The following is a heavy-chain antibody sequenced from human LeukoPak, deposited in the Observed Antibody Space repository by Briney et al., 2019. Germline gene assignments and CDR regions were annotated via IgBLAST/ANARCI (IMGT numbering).Heavy chain of an antibody. Sequence: GASVKVSCKASGGTFSSYAISWVRQAPGQGLEWMGRIIPILGIANYAQKFQGRVTITADKSTSTAYMELSSLRSEDTAVYYCARHPRGDYWPPPIDYWGQGTLVTVSS. V-gene: IGHV1-69*04. D-gene: IGHD3-10*01. J-gene: IGHJ4*02. CDR2: IIPILGIA. CDR3: ARHPRGDYWPPPIDY. CDR1: GGTFSSYA.